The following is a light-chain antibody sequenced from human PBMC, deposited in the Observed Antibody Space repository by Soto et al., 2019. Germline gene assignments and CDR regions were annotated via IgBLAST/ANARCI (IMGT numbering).Light chain of an antibody. V-gene: IGLV1-44*01. CDR3: ASWDDSLSGGV. J-gene: IGLJ3*02. Sequence: QSVLTQPPSASGTPGQRVIISCSGSNSNIGTYTVNWYQQLPGTAPKLLIYTDYRRPSGVPDRFSGSKSGTSASLAISGLQSEDEADYYCASWDDSLSGGVFGGGTKLTVL. CDR1: NSNIGTYT. CDR2: TDY.